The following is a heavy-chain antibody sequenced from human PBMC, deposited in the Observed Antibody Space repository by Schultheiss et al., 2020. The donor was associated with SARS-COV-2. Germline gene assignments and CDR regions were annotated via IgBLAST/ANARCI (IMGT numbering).Heavy chain of an antibody. Sequence: GGSLRLSCAASGFTFSSYAMHWVRQAPGKGLEYVSAISSNGGSTYYANSVKGRFIISRDNSKNTLYLQMGSLRAEDMAVYYCARGRGYCSSTSCYSDYWGQGTLVTVSS. CDR3: ARGRGYCSSTSCYSDY. D-gene: IGHD2-2*01. V-gene: IGHV3-64*01. CDR1: GFTFSSYA. CDR2: ISSNGGST. J-gene: IGHJ4*02.